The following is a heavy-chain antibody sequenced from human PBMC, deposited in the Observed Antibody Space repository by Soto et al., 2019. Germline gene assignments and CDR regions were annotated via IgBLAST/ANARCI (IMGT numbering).Heavy chain of an antibody. CDR1: GYSFTSDW. J-gene: IGHJ6*02. D-gene: IGHD6-13*01. CDR3: ARHHGSPGSYFGLDV. V-gene: IGHV5-51*01. Sequence: GESLKISCKGSGYSFTSDWINWVRQMPGKGLEWMGIIYPGDSDTRYSPSFQGQVTISADKSIDTAYLQWRSLKASDTAVYYCARHHGSPGSYFGLDVWGQGTTVTV. CDR2: IYPGDSDT.